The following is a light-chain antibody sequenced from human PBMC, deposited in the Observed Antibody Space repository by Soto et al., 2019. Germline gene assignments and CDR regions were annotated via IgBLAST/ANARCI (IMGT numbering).Light chain of an antibody. CDR2: DVS. J-gene: IGLJ3*02. CDR1: SSDVGAYNY. V-gene: IGLV2-11*01. Sequence: QSALTQPRSVSGSPGPAVTISCTGTSSDVGAYNYVSWYQHHPGKAPKVMIYDVSERPSGVPDRFSGSKSDNKASLTISGLQAEDEADYYCCSYAGSYSWVFDGGTKVNVL. CDR3: CSYAGSYSWV.